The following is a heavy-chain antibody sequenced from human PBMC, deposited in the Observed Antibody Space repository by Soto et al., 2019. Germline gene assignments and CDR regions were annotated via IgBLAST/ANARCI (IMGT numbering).Heavy chain of an antibody. V-gene: IGHV3-21*01. CDR2: ISSSSSYI. CDR1: GFTFSSYS. J-gene: IGHJ6*02. CDR3: ARDVEYCTNGVCYIYYGMDV. D-gene: IGHD2-8*01. Sequence: ESGGGLVKPGGSLRLSCAASGFTFSSYSMNWVRQAPGKGLEWVSSISSSSSYIYYADSVKGRFTISRDNAKNSLYLQMNSLRAEDTAVYYCARDVEYCTNGVCYIYYGMDVWGQGTTVTVSS.